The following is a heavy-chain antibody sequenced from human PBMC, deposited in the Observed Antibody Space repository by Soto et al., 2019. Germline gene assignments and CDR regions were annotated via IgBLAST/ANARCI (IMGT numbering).Heavy chain of an antibody. CDR2: IWYDGSKK. J-gene: IGHJ6*02. CDR3: ARDASYYSLWSGYYPSRNGMDV. V-gene: IGHV3-33*01. D-gene: IGHD3-3*01. Sequence: QVQVVESGGGVVQPGRSLRLSCAASGFTFSSFGMHWVRQAPGKGLEWVSLIWYDGSKKSYGDSVKGRFTISRDNSRNTVYLQTNSLRAEDTTACYCARDASYYSLWSGYYPSRNGMDVWGQGTTVTVSS. CDR1: GFTFSSFG.